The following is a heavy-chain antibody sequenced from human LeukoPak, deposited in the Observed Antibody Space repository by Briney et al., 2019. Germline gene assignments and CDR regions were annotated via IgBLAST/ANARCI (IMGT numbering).Heavy chain of an antibody. V-gene: IGHV3-48*03. D-gene: IGHD3-9*01. J-gene: IGHJ3*02. Sequence: PGGSLRLSCAASGFTFSSYEMNWVRQAPGKGLEWVSYISSSGSTIYYADSVKGRFTISRDNAKNSLYLQMNSLRAEDTAVYYCARVGDTLTLKDAAFDIWGQGTMVTVSS. CDR1: GFTFSSYE. CDR3: ARVGDTLTLKDAAFDI. CDR2: ISSSGSTI.